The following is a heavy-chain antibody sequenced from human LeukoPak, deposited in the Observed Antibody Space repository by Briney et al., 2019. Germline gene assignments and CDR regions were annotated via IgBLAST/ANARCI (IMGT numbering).Heavy chain of an antibody. D-gene: IGHD5-12*01. CDR3: ARDRGGYDSDNWFDP. J-gene: IGHJ5*02. Sequence: EASVKVSCKASGGTFSSYTISWVRQAPGQGLEWMGRINPIHGIANYAQKFQGRVTITADKSTSTAYMELSSLRSEDTAVYYCARDRGGYDSDNWFDPWGQGTLVTVSS. V-gene: IGHV1-69*04. CDR2: INPIHGIA. CDR1: GGTFSSYT.